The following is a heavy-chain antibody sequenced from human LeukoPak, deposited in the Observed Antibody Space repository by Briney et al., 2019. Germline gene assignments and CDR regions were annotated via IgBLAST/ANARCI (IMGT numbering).Heavy chain of an antibody. D-gene: IGHD3-22*01. CDR2: IYYSGST. V-gene: IGHV4-59*08. J-gene: IGHJ4*02. Sequence: SETLSLTCTVPGGSISSYYWSWIRQPPGKGLEWIGYIYYSGSTNYNPSLKSRVTISVDTSKNQFSLKLSSVTAADTAVYYCARQTTSNSYDSSGEDSDYWGQGTLVTVSS. CDR3: ARQTTSNSYDSSGEDSDY. CDR1: GGSISSYY.